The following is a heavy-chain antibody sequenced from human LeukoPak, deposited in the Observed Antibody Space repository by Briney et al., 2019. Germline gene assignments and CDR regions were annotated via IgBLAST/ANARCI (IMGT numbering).Heavy chain of an antibody. CDR1: GYSFTNYD. J-gene: IGHJ4*02. D-gene: IGHD2-2*01. CDR2: IRPYNGNT. Sequence: GASVKVPCKASGYSFTNYDITWVEQAPGQGLEWMGWIRPYNGNTNNAQNLQGRVTMTTYTSTSTAYMELRSLRSDDTAVYYCARYYCSSITCQGIDYWGQGTLVTVSS. V-gene: IGHV1-18*01. CDR3: ARYYCSSITCQGIDY.